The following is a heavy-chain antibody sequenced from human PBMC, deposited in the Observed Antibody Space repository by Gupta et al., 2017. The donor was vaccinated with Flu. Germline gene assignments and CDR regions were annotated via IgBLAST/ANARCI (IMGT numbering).Heavy chain of an antibody. D-gene: IGHD6-19*01. J-gene: IGHJ6*02. V-gene: IGHV3-53*02. CDR3: AREDYSSGWRGYGMDV. Sequence: EVQLVETGGGLIQPGGSLRLSCAASGFTVSSNYMSWVRQAPGKGLEWVSVIYSGGSTYYADSVKGRFTISRDNSKNTLYLQMNSLRAEDTAVYYCAREDYSSGWRGYGMDVWGQGTTVTVSS. CDR2: IYSGGST. CDR1: GFTVSSNY.